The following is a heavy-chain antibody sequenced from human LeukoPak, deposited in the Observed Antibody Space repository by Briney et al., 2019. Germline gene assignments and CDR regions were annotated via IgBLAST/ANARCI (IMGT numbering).Heavy chain of an antibody. CDR3: ARGYCSSTSCYLWYYYYYMDV. V-gene: IGHV1-8*01. D-gene: IGHD2-2*01. Sequence: GASVKVSCKASGYTFTSYDINWVRQATGQGLEGMGWMNPNSGNTGYAQKFQGRVTMTRNTSISTAYMELSSLRSEDTAVYYCARGYCSSTSCYLWYYYYYMDVWGKGTTVTVSS. J-gene: IGHJ6*03. CDR2: MNPNSGNT. CDR1: GYTFTSYD.